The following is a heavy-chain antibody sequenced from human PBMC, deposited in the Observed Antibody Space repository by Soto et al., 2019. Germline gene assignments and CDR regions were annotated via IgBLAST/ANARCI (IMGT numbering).Heavy chain of an antibody. CDR3: ARSWEQWLVTYYYGMDV. Sequence: EVQLVESGGGLVQPEGSLRLSCAASGFTFSSYSMNWVRQAPGKGLEWVSYISSSSSTIYYADSVKGRFTISRDNAKNSLYLQMNSLRDEDTAVYYCARSWEQWLVTYYYGMDVWGQGTTVTVSS. CDR1: GFTFSSYS. V-gene: IGHV3-48*02. D-gene: IGHD6-19*01. CDR2: ISSSSSTI. J-gene: IGHJ6*02.